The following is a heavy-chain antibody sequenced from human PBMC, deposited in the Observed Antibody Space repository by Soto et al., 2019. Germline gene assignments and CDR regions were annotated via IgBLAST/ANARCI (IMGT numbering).Heavy chain of an antibody. V-gene: IGHV1-69*06. CDR1: GGTFSSYA. CDR3: ARGRKCSGGSCYSEKCY. D-gene: IGHD2-15*01. CDR2: IIPIFGTA. Sequence: QVQLVQSGAEVKKPGSSVKVSCKASGGTFSSYAISWVRQAPGQGLEWMGGIIPIFGTANYAQKFQGRVTITADKSTSTAYMELSSLRSEDTAVYYCARGRKCSGGSCYSEKCYWGQGTLVTVSS. J-gene: IGHJ4*02.